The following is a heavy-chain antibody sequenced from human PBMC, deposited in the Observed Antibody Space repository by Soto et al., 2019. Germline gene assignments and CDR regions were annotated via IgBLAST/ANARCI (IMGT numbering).Heavy chain of an antibody. Sequence: KVSCKASGGTFSSYAISWVRQAPGQGLEWMGGIIPIFGTANYAQKFQGRVTITADESTSTAYMELSSLRSEDTAVYYCAREGLYCSGGSCYFDYWGQGTVVTVSS. CDR1: GGTFSSYA. J-gene: IGHJ4*02. CDR2: IIPIFGTA. D-gene: IGHD2-15*01. CDR3: AREGLYCSGGSCYFDY. V-gene: IGHV1-69*01.